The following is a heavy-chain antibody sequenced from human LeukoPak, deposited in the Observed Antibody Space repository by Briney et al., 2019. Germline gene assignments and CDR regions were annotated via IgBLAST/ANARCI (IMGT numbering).Heavy chain of an antibody. CDR3: ARDLDNAVTDSLFGY. Sequence: GGSLRLSCAASGFSFSNSAMTWVRQAPGKGLEGVSAISGSGGSTYYADSVKGRFTISRDNAKNSLYLQMNSLRAEDTAVYYCARDLDNAVTDSLFGYWGQGTLVTVSS. V-gene: IGHV3-23*01. D-gene: IGHD4-17*01. CDR1: GFSFSNSA. J-gene: IGHJ4*02. CDR2: ISGSGGST.